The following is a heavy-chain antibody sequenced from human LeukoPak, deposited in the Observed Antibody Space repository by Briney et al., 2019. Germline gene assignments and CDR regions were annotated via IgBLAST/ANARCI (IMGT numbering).Heavy chain of an antibody. CDR3: ARDESLDCSSTSCSAYYYMDV. D-gene: IGHD2-2*01. V-gene: IGHV3-30*04. CDR2: ISYDGRNK. J-gene: IGHJ6*03. Sequence: GGSLRLSCAASGLTFSRNAMHWVRQAPGKGLEWVAVISYDGRNKYYADSVKGRFTISRDTSKSTLDLQMNSLRAEDTAVYYCARDESLDCSSTSCSAYYYMDVWGKGTTVTVSS. CDR1: GLTFSRNA.